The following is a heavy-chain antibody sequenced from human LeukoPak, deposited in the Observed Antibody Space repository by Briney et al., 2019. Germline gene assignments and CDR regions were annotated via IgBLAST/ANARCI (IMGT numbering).Heavy chain of an antibody. V-gene: IGHV3-21*01. Sequence: GGSLRLSCAPSGFNFRIYTIHWVRQAPGKGLEWVSSISSSSSYIYYADSVKGRFTISRDNAKNSLYLQMNSLRAEDTAVYYCAREAVTTMGALDYWGQGTLVTVSS. CDR3: AREAVTTMGALDY. D-gene: IGHD4-17*01. CDR2: ISSSSSYI. J-gene: IGHJ4*02. CDR1: GFNFRIYT.